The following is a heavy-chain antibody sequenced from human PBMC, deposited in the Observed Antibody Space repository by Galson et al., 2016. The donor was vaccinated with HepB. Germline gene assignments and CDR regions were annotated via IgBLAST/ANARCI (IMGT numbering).Heavy chain of an antibody. CDR3: ARDLTSGDAFDI. J-gene: IGHJ3*02. D-gene: IGHD1-26*01. V-gene: IGHV3-33*01. Sequence: SLRLSCAASGFTFSDYGMHWVRQAPGKGPEWVAVIWYDGSKKYYADSVKGRLTISRDNSKNTVYLQMNSLRAEDTAVYYCARDLTSGDAFDIWGQGTMVTVSS. CDR1: GFTFSDYG. CDR2: IWYDGSKK.